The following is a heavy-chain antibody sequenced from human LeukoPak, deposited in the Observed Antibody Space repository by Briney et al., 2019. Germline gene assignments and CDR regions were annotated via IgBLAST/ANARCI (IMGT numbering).Heavy chain of an antibody. Sequence: SLRLSCAASGFTFDDYAMHWVRQAPGKGLEWVSGIGWNSDSIGYADSVKGRFTISRDNAKNSLYLQMNSLRAEDTALYYCAKDIGQNYCQSSGGFDYWGQGTLVTVSS. V-gene: IGHV3-9*01. CDR1: GFTFDDYA. CDR3: AKDIGQNYCQSSGGFDY. J-gene: IGHJ4*02. D-gene: IGHD3-22*01. CDR2: IGWNSDSI.